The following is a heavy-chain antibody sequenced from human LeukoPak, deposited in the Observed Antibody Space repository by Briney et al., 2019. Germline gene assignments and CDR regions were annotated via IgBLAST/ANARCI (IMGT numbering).Heavy chain of an antibody. Sequence: SETLSLTCTVSGGSISSSSYYWGWIRQPPGKGLEWIANIYYSGNTNYNPSLKSRVTISVDTSKNQFSLKLSSVTAADTAVYYCARYTFHYGMDVWGQGTTVTVSS. J-gene: IGHJ6*02. D-gene: IGHD3-3*02. CDR3: ARYTFHYGMDV. CDR1: GGSISSSSYY. CDR2: IYYSGNT. V-gene: IGHV4-39*01.